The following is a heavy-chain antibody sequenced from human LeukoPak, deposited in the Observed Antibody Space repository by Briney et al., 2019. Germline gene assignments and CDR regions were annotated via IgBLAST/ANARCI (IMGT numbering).Heavy chain of an antibody. CDR2: INHSGST. J-gene: IGHJ5*02. CDR3: ARGRVSSKYNSSGSRFDP. V-gene: IGHV4-34*01. Sequence: SETLSPTCAVYGGSFSGYYWSWIRQPPGKGLEWIGEINHSGSTNYNPSLKSRVTISVDTSKNQFSLKLSSVTAADTAVYYCARGRVSSKYNSSGSRFDPWGQGTLVTVSS. D-gene: IGHD6-6*01. CDR1: GGSFSGYY.